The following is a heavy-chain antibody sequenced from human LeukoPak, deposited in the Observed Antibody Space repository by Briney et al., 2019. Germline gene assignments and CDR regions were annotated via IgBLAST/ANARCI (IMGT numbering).Heavy chain of an antibody. J-gene: IGHJ4*02. Sequence: SGTLSLTCTVSGGSISSYYWSWIRQPPGKGLEWIGYIYYSGSTNYNPSLKSRVTISVDTSKNQFSLKLSSVTAADTAVYYCASSSIAAAAAFDYWGQGTLVTVSS. V-gene: IGHV4-59*01. CDR3: ASSSIAAAAAFDY. CDR2: IYYSGST. D-gene: IGHD6-13*01. CDR1: GGSISSYY.